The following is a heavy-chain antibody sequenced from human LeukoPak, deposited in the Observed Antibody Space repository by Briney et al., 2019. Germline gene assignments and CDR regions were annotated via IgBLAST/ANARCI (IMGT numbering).Heavy chain of an antibody. V-gene: IGHV1-69*05. D-gene: IGHD3-22*01. CDR1: GGTFSSYA. Sequence: ASVKVSCKASGGTFSSYAISWVRQAPGQGLEWMGGIIPIFGTANYAQKFQGRVTITTDESTSTAYMELSSLRSEDTAVYYCASPGGSSGYKSRLPEPSAFDYWGQGTLVTVSS. CDR3: ASPGGSSGYKSRLPEPSAFDY. J-gene: IGHJ4*02. CDR2: IIPIFGTA.